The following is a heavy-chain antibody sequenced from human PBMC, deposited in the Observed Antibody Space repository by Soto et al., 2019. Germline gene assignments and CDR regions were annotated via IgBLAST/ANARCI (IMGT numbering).Heavy chain of an antibody. CDR3: ARRGADYYGSGIIDAFDI. D-gene: IGHD3-10*01. CDR2: IYYSGST. CDR1: GGSISSSSYY. J-gene: IGHJ3*02. V-gene: IGHV4-39*01. Sequence: ETLSLTCTVSGGSISSSSYYWGWIRQPPGKGLEWIGSIYYSGSTYYNPSLKSRVTISVDTSKNQFSLKLSSVTAADTAVYYCARRGADYYGSGIIDAFDIWGQGTMVTVSS.